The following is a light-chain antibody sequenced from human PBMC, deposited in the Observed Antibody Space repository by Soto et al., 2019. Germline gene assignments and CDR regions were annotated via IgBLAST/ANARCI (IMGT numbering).Light chain of an antibody. CDR1: QRLSGW. CDR3: QQYASYPWT. CDR2: DAF. Sequence: IQLTQIPSTLSASIGDRVTITCRASQRLSGWLAWYQQTPGKAPKLLISDAFRLESGVPSRLRGSGTGTEFSLTISKLQPGDYATFYCQQYASYPWTFGRVTKV. J-gene: IGKJ1*01. V-gene: IGKV1-5*01.